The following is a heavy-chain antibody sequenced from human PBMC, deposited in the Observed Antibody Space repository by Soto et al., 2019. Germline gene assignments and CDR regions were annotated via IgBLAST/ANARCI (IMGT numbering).Heavy chain of an antibody. CDR3: ARDISAGLLWFGEYYYYYGMDV. J-gene: IGHJ6*02. V-gene: IGHV4-30-2*01. CDR2: IYHSGST. CDR1: GGSISGYS. Sequence: PSETLSLTCAVSGGSISGYSWSWIRQPPGKGLEWIGYIYHSGSTYYNPSLKSRVTISVDRSKNQFSLKLSSVTAADTAVYYCARDISAGLLWFGEYYYYYGMDVWGQGTTVTVSS. D-gene: IGHD3-10*01.